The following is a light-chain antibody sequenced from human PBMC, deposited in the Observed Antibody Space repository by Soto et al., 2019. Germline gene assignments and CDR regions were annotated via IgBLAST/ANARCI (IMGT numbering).Light chain of an antibody. CDR2: SAS. Sequence: DIPMAQSPSSLSASVGDRVTITCRASQSISSYLNWYQQKPGKAHKLLIYSASSLQSGVPSWFSGSGSGTDFTLTISSLQPEDFATYYCQQSYSTPHTFGQGTKLEIK. CDR1: QSISSY. CDR3: QQSYSTPHT. J-gene: IGKJ2*01. V-gene: IGKV1-39*01.